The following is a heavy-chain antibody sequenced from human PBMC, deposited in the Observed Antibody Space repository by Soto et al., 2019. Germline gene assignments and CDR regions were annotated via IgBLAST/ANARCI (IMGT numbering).Heavy chain of an antibody. CDR3: AARAAAGYCFEY. D-gene: IGHD6-13*01. CDR2: ISGSGGTT. J-gene: IGHJ4*02. V-gene: IGHV3-23*01. CDR1: GFTFSSYV. Sequence: GGSLRLSCAASGFTFSSYVMSWVRQAPGKGLEWVSAISGSGGTTNYADSVKGRFTISRDNSKNTLSLQMNSLRAEDTAIYYCAARAAAGYCFEYWGQGPLAT.